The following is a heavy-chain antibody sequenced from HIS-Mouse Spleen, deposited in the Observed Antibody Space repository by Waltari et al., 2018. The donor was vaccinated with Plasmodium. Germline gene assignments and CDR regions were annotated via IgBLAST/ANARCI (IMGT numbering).Heavy chain of an antibody. V-gene: IGHV4-38-2*02. CDR1: GYSISSGSY. CDR2: IYHSGST. J-gene: IGHJ4*02. D-gene: IGHD5-12*01. Sequence: QVQLQESGPGLVKPSETLSLTCTVSGYSISSGSYWGWTRQPPGKGLEWIGSIYHSGSTYYNPSLKSRVTISVDTSKNQFSLKLSSVTAADTAVYYCARDLPGYVPYFDYWGQGTLVTVSS. CDR3: ARDLPGYVPYFDY.